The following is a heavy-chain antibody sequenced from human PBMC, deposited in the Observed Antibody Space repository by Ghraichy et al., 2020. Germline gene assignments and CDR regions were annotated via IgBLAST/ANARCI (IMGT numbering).Heavy chain of an antibody. CDR3: AREGWELLLDAFDI. CDR2: INSDGSST. D-gene: IGHD1-26*01. CDR1: GFTFSSYW. Sequence: LSLTCAASGFTFSSYWMHWVRQAPGKGLVWVSRINSDGSSTSYADSVKGRFTISRDNAKNTLYLQMNSLRAEDTAVYYCAREGWELLLDAFDIWGQGTMVTVSS. V-gene: IGHV3-74*01. J-gene: IGHJ3*02.